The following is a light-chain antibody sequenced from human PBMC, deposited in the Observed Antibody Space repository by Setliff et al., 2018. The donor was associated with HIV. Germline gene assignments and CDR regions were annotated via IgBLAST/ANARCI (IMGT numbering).Light chain of an antibody. V-gene: IGLV2-14*02. Sequence: QSVLTQPASVSGSPGQSITISCTGTSSDVGSYDLVSWYQQHPGKAPKLMIYDVSKRPSGVSLRFSVSKSGTTASLTISGLQAEDEADYYCSSYTSSSTFVFGTGTKVTVL. CDR3: SSYTSSSTFV. CDR1: SSDVGSYDL. J-gene: IGLJ1*01. CDR2: DVS.